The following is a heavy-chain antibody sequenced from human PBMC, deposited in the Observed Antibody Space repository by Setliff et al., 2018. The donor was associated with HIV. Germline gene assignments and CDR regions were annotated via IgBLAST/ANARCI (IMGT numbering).Heavy chain of an antibody. CDR2: IYYNGNT. D-gene: IGHD6-19*01. V-gene: IGHV4-31*03. CDR1: GGYISYGGYY. Sequence: SETLSLTCSVSGGYISYGGYYWGWIRQHPREGLEWIGYIYYNGNTYYNPSLRSRVVMYLDRTKNEFSLSLFSATTADTAVYYCARDRGSGWYGYFQQWGQGSQVTVSS. J-gene: IGHJ1*01. CDR3: ARDRGSGWYGYFQQ.